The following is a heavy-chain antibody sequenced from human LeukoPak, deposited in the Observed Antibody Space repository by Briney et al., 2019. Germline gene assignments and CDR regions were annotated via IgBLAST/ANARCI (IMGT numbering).Heavy chain of an antibody. CDR2: ISYDGSNK. CDR3: ARDRKDASLGY. V-gene: IGHV3-30-3*01. J-gene: IGHJ4*02. Sequence: GRSLRLSCAASGFTFSSYAMHWVRQAPGKGLEWVAVISYDGSNKYYADSVKGRFTISRDNAKNSLYLQMNSLRAEDTAVYYCARDRKDASLGYWGQGTLVTVSS. D-gene: IGHD3-16*01. CDR1: GFTFSSYA.